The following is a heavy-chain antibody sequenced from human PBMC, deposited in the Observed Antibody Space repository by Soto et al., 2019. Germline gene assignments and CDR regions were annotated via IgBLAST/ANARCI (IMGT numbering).Heavy chain of an antibody. CDR1: GFVSSNYN. J-gene: IGHJ4*02. D-gene: IGHD4-4*01. V-gene: IGHV1-3*01. Sequence: QAHLVQSGAEVKMPGDSVQVSCKASGFVSSNYNFHWGRQAPGQSLEWMGRINAGNGNTQYSQNFQDRVTFARDASASTAFMELTNLRFEDRAMYYCASDSGSNWRLWGQGTLVSVSS. CDR3: ASDSGSNWRL. CDR2: INAGNGNT.